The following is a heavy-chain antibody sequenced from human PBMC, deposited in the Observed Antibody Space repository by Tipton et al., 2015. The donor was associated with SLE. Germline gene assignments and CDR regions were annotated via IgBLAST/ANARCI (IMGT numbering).Heavy chain of an antibody. CDR1: NGSLSSYF. J-gene: IGHJ6*03. D-gene: IGHD3-10*01. CDR2: ISYSEST. Sequence: TLSLTCTVSNGSLSSYFWTWIRQPPGKGLEWIGYISYSESTSYNPSLKSRVTISVDRSKNLFSLKLNSVTAADTALYYCARVGRLPVVRGSDYYSSYLDVWGKATTVTVSS. CDR3: ARVGRLPVVRGSDYYSSYLDV. V-gene: IGHV4-59*01.